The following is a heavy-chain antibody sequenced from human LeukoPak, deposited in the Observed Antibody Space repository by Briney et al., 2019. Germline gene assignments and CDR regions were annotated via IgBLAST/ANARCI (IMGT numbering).Heavy chain of an antibody. CDR2: ISYDGSNK. CDR1: GFTVSSSY. Sequence: GGSLRLSCAASGFTVSSSYMYWVRQAPGKGLEWVAVISYDGSNKYYADSVKGRFTISRDNSKNTLYLQMNSLRAEDTAVYYCAKEGYTYYYDSSGSSPFDYWGQGTLVTVSS. D-gene: IGHD3-22*01. CDR3: AKEGYTYYYDSSGSSPFDY. V-gene: IGHV3-30*18. J-gene: IGHJ4*02.